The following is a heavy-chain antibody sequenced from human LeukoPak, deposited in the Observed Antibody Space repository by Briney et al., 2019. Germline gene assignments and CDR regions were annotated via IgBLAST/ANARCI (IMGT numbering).Heavy chain of an antibody. CDR1: GFTFSSYS. CDR3: ARDPAEEYCGGDCYHDY. CDR2: ISSSSSYI. J-gene: IGHJ4*02. D-gene: IGHD2-21*02. V-gene: IGHV3-21*01. Sequence: GGSLRLSCAASGFTFSSYSMNWVRQAPGKGREGVSSISSSSSYIYYADSVKGRFTISRDNAKNSLYLQMNSLRAEATAVYYCARDPAEEYCGGDCYHDYWGQGTPVTVSS.